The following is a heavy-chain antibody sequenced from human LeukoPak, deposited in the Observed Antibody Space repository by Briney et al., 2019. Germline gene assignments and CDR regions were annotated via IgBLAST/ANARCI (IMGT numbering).Heavy chain of an antibody. CDR1: GGSFSGYY. J-gene: IGHJ3*02. CDR3: AREPYAFGI. Sequence: SETLSLTCAVYGGSFSGYYWSWIRQPPGKGLEWIGEINHSGSTNYNPSLKSRVTISVDTSKNQFSLKLSSVTAADTAVYYCAREPYAFGIWGQGTMVTVSS. CDR2: INHSGST. V-gene: IGHV4-34*01.